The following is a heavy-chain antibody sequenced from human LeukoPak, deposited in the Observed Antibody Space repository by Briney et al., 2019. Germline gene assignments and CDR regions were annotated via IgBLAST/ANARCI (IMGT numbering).Heavy chain of an antibody. CDR2: IIPIFGTA. Sequence: SVKVSCEASGGTFSSYAISWVRQAPGQGLEWMGGIIPIFGTANYAQKFQGRVTITADESTSTAYMELSSLRSEDTAVHYCANPRYDSSGYYYVDWGQGTLVTVSS. D-gene: IGHD3-22*01. CDR1: GGTFSSYA. V-gene: IGHV1-69*13. J-gene: IGHJ4*02. CDR3: ANPRYDSSGYYYVD.